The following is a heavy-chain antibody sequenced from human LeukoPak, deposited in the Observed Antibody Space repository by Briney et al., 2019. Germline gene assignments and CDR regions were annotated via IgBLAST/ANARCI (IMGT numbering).Heavy chain of an antibody. CDR2: IYYSGST. D-gene: IGHD5-18*01. Sequence: SETLSLTCTVSGGSISSGDYCWSWIRQPPGKGLEWIGYIYYSGSTYYNPSLKSRVTISVDTSKNQFSLKLSSVTAADTAVYYCARGLTAMVNGYFDLWGRGTLVTVSS. CDR1: GGSISSGDYC. J-gene: IGHJ2*01. V-gene: IGHV4-30-4*01. CDR3: ARGLTAMVNGYFDL.